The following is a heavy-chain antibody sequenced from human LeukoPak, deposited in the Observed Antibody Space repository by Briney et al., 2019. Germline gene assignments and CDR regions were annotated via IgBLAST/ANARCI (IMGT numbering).Heavy chain of an antibody. V-gene: IGHV3-23*01. CDR1: GFTFSSYA. Sequence: GGSLRLSCAASGFTFSSYAMSWVRQAPGKGLGWVSAISGSGGSTYYADSVKGRFTISRDNSKNTLYLQMNSLRAEDTAVYYCSSSWDDAFDIWGQGTMVTVSS. D-gene: IGHD6-13*01. CDR2: ISGSGGST. CDR3: SSSWDDAFDI. J-gene: IGHJ3*02.